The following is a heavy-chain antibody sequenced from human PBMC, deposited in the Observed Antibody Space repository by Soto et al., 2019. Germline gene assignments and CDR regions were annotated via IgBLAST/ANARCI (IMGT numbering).Heavy chain of an antibody. J-gene: IGHJ6*02. V-gene: IGHV1-18*04. CDR1: GYTFISHG. Sequence: QVKLVQSGVEVKKPGASVKVSCKASGYTFISHGLSWVRQAPGQGLEWMGWISGKNGNTNYAQKLKGRVNLTTDTSTSTAYREARSLRSDDTAVDYCARVSASIVVVPDYGMDVWGQGTTVTVSS. CDR2: ISGKNGNT. CDR3: ARVSASIVVVPDYGMDV. D-gene: IGHD2-15*01.